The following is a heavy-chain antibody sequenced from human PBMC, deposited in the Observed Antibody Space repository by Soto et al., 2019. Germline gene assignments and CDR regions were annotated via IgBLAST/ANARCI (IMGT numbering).Heavy chain of an antibody. D-gene: IGHD1-26*01. CDR2: VYRTGIT. J-gene: IGHJ4*02. Sequence: SETLSLTCAVYGGSFSGYYWSWIRQPPGKGLEWIGYVYRTGITNSNPALTSRVTVSADRSKNQFSLTLRSVTAADTAVYYCVREDMSGTYYFDYWGPGIQVTVSS. CDR3: VREDMSGTYYFDY. CDR1: GGSFSGYY. V-gene: IGHV4-59*01.